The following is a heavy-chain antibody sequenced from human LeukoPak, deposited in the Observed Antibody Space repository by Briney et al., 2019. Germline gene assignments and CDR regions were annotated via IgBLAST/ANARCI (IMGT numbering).Heavy chain of an antibody. D-gene: IGHD1-14*01. CDR3: ARDRNTINWFYY. CDR1: GGSFSGYY. V-gene: IGHV4-34*01. CDR2: INHSGST. Sequence: SETLSLTCAVYGGSFSGYYWSWIRQPPGKGLEWIGEINHSGSTNYNPSLKSRVTISVDTSKNQFSLKLSSVTAADTAVYYCARDRNTINWFYYWGQGTLVTVSS. J-gene: IGHJ5*01.